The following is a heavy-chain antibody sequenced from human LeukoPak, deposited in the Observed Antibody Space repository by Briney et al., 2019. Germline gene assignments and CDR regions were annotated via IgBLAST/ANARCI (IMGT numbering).Heavy chain of an antibody. CDR3: ARGNYYGSGSYYTPTYYYYGIDV. Sequence: SETLSLTCAVSGGSISSSNWWSWVRHPPRQGLEWIGEIYHRAGTNYNTSLKSRVTISVDKSKNQFSLKLSSVTAADTAVYYCARGNYYGSGSYYTPTYYYYGIDVWGKGTTVTVSS. J-gene: IGHJ6*04. CDR2: IYHRAGT. CDR1: GGSISSSNW. V-gene: IGHV4-4*02. D-gene: IGHD3-10*01.